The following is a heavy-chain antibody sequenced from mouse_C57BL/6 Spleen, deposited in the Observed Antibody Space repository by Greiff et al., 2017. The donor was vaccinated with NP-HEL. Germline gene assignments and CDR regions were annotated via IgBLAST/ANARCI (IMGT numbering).Heavy chain of an antibody. Sequence: EVQLQESGPGLVKPSQSLSLTCSVTGYSITSGYYWNWIRQFPGNKLEWMGYISYDGSNNYNPSLKNRISITRDTSKNQFFLKLNSVTTEDTATYYCAREAAQATGWYFDVWGTGTTVTVSS. CDR1: GYSITSGYY. CDR2: ISYDGSN. J-gene: IGHJ1*03. V-gene: IGHV3-6*01. D-gene: IGHD3-2*02. CDR3: AREAAQATGWYFDV.